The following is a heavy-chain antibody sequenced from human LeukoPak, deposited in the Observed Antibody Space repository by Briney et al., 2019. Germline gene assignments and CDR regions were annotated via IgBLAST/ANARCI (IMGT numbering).Heavy chain of an antibody. CDR3: ARDKGTILGYFDY. Sequence: PSQTLSLTCTVSGGSISSGSYYWSWIRQPAGKGLEWIGYIYYSGSTNYNPSLKSRVTLSVDTSKNQFSLKLSSVTAADTAVYYCARDKGTILGYFDYWGQGTLVTVSS. CDR1: GGSISSGSYY. D-gene: IGHD3-9*01. V-gene: IGHV4-61*10. CDR2: IYYSGST. J-gene: IGHJ4*02.